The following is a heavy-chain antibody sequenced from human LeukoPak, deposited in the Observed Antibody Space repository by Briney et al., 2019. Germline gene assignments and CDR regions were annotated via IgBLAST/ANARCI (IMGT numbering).Heavy chain of an antibody. CDR2: IYYCGSA. CDR1: GGSISSSSYY. CDR3: ARLRCSSSSCPFDY. D-gene: IGHD2-2*01. V-gene: IGHV4-39*01. Sequence: SETLCLTCTVSGGSISSSSYYWDWIRQPPVKGLEWIGSIYYCGSADNNPSLKSRVTISVDMSKNQFSLKLSSVTAADTAVYYCARLRCSSSSCPFDYWGQGTLVTVSS. J-gene: IGHJ4*02.